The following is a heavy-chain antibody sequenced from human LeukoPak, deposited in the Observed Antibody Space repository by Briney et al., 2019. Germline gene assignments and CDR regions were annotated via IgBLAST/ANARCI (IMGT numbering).Heavy chain of an antibody. CDR3: ARESYNSGSYYNDY. V-gene: IGHV1-46*01. Sequence: GASVKISCKAFGYTSTGYWMHWVRQAPGQGPEWMGVISPSGGSTIYAQKFKGRVTLTRDMSTSTAYMELRSLRSDDTALYYCARESYNSGSYYNDYWGQGTLVTVSS. CDR1: GYTSTGYW. D-gene: IGHD3-10*01. J-gene: IGHJ4*02. CDR2: ISPSGGST.